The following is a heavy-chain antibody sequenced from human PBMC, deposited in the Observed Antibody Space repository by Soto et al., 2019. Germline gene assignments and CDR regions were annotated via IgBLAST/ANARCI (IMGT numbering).Heavy chain of an antibody. J-gene: IGHJ6*01. CDR3: ARFRVTTTGGDYYYGMEV. V-gene: IGHV1-3*01. CDR2: TNAGNGNT. D-gene: IGHD4-4*01. CDR1: GYTFTSYA. Sequence: ASVKVSCKASGYTFTSYAMHWVGQAPGQRLEWMGWTNAGNGNTKYSQKFQGRVTITRDTSASTAYMELSSLRSEDTAVYYCARFRVTTTGGDYYYGMEVWGQGTRVNVSS.